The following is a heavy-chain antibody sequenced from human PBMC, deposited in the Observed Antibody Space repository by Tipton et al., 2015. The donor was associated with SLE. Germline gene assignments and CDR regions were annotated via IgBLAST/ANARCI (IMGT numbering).Heavy chain of an antibody. J-gene: IGHJ1*01. CDR1: GFAISSSA. Sequence: SLRLSCAASGFAISSSAMHWVRQAPGKGLEWVSSISSSSSYIYYADSVKGRFTISRDNAKNSLYLQMNSLRAEDTAVYYCARETGGSYYPAEYFEHWGQGTLVTVSS. CDR3: ARETGGSYYPAEYFEH. D-gene: IGHD1-26*01. CDR2: ISSSSSYI. V-gene: IGHV3-21*03.